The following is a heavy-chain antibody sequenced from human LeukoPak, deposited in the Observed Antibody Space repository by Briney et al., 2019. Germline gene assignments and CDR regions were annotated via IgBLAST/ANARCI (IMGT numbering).Heavy chain of an antibody. D-gene: IGHD2-2*01. CDR1: GFTFTNVR. CDR2: IKSKTDGGTA. CDR3: TTDCDSTRCYAADAAQ. V-gene: IGHV3-15*01. Sequence: PGGSLRLSCAASGFTFTNVRMSWVRQAPGKGLEWVGRIKSKTDGGTADYAAPVKGRFTISRDDSKNTLYLQMNSLKTEDTAVYYCTTDCDSTRCYAADAAQWGQGTLVTVSS. J-gene: IGHJ4*02.